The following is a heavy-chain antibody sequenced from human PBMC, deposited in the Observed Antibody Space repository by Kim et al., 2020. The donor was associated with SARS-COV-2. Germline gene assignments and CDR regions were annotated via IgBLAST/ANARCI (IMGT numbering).Heavy chain of an antibody. Sequence: SETLSLTCAVYGGSFSGYYWSWIRQPPGKGLEWIGEINHSGSTNYNPSLKSRVTISVDTSKNQFSLKLSSVTAADTAVYYCARGGKSRGYDFWSGPAGTFDYWGQGTLVTVSS. CDR2: INHSGST. J-gene: IGHJ4*02. CDR3: ARGGKSRGYDFWSGPAGTFDY. D-gene: IGHD3-3*01. CDR1: GGSFSGYY. V-gene: IGHV4-34*01.